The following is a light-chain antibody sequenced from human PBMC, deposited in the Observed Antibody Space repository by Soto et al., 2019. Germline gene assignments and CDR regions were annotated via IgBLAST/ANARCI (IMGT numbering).Light chain of an antibody. Sequence: EIVLTQSPNTLSLSPGERATLSCRASQSVSTPYLAWYQQKPGQAPRVLIYGASSRATGIPDRFSGSGSGTDFTLTISRLEPEDFAVYYCQQYGSSPFTFGQGTRLEIK. CDR2: GAS. V-gene: IGKV3-20*01. CDR1: QSVSTPY. CDR3: QQYGSSPFT. J-gene: IGKJ5*01.